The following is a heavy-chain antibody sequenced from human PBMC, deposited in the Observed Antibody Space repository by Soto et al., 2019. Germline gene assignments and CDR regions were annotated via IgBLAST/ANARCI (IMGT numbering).Heavy chain of an antibody. V-gene: IGHV3-48*01. CDR1: GFTFSSYS. Sequence: GGSLRLSCAASGFTFSSYSMNWVRQAPGKGLEWVSYISSSSSTIYYADSVKGRFTISRDNAKNSLYLQMNSLRAEDTAVYYCAREYSSWGYNWFDPWAREPWSPLL. D-gene: IGHD6-13*01. CDR2: ISSSSSTI. CDR3: AREYSSWGYNWFDP. J-gene: IGHJ5*02.